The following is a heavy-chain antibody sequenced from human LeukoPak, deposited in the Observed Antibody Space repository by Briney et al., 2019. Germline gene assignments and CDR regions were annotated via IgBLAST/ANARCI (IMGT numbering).Heavy chain of an antibody. J-gene: IGHJ4*02. CDR2: IGGRDDRT. CDR3: AKDPNPLYDLWSGYK. V-gene: IGHV3-23*01. Sequence: GGSLRLSCAASGFTLPGHTMTWLRQAPGKGLEWVSIIGGRDDRTYYADFVKGRFTNSRDNSKNILYLQMNNLRAEDTAVYYCAKDPNPLYDLWSGYKWGQGTLVTVSS. CDR1: GFTLPGHT. D-gene: IGHD3-3*01.